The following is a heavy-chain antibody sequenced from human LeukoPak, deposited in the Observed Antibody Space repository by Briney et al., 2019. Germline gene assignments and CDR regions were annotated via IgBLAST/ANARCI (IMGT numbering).Heavy chain of an antibody. V-gene: IGHV1-18*01. CDR1: GYTFNHYG. CDR2: ISVYNGHT. Sequence: GASVNVSCKASGYTFNHYGISWVRQAPGQGLEWIGWISVYNGHTNYAQMPRDRVIMTTDTSTSTAYLELRSLRSDDTAVYYCVRDFPMIQTYFEYWGQGTLVTVSS. CDR3: VRDFPMIQTYFEY. J-gene: IGHJ4*02. D-gene: IGHD3-22*01.